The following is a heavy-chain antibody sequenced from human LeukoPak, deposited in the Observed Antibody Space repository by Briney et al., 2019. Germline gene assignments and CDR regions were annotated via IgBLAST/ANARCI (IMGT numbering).Heavy chain of an antibody. V-gene: IGHV4-59*01. CDR1: GGSISSYY. D-gene: IGHD6-19*01. Sequence: PSETLSLTCTVSGGSISSYYWSWIRQPPGKGLEWIGYIYYSGSTNYYPSLKSRVTISVDTSKNQFSLKLSSVTAADTAVYYCARDPRYSSGWYYFDYWGQGTLVTVSS. CDR2: IYYSGST. CDR3: ARDPRYSSGWYYFDY. J-gene: IGHJ4*02.